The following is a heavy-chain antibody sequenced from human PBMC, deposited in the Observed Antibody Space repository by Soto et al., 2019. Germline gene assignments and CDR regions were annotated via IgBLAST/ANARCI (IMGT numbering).Heavy chain of an antibody. V-gene: IGHV3-48*01. J-gene: IGHJ5*01. CDR1: GFTFSNHV. CDR3: VNGDDS. Sequence: EEQLVESGGGLVQPGGSLRLSCAASGFTFSNHVMNWVRQAPGRGLEWVSSINRDYTTYYADSVRGRITISSDNAKYSLYLQINSRRADDTAVYYCVNGDDSVGLGTLVTV. D-gene: IGHD2-8*01. CDR2: INRDYTT.